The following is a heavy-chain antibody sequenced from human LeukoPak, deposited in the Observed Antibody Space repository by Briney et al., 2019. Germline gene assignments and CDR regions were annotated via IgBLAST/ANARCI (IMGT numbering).Heavy chain of an antibody. Sequence: GESLKISRRGSGYSFTAYWIAWVRQMPGKGLEWMATIYPGDSATTYSPSFQGQVTISADKSITTAYLQWSSLKASDTAMYYCARPAAGLGGFDYWGQGTLVTVFS. CDR2: IYPGDSAT. D-gene: IGHD3-16*01. CDR1: GYSFTAYW. CDR3: ARPAAGLGGFDY. V-gene: IGHV5-51*01. J-gene: IGHJ4*02.